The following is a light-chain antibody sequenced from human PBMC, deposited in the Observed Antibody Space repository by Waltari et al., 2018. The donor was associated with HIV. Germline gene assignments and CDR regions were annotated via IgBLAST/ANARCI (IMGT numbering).Light chain of an antibody. V-gene: IGKV3-15*01. CDR3: QQYSTWPLT. J-gene: IGKJ1*01. Sequence: EVVMTQSPATLLESPGKTANLSCRASRRVGSSLALYHPKPARSPRLLIYGASSRASDAPPTFSGSGAGTDFSLSISSLRSDDVGIYYCQQYSTWPLTFGRGTTVEIK. CDR2: GAS. CDR1: RRVGSS.